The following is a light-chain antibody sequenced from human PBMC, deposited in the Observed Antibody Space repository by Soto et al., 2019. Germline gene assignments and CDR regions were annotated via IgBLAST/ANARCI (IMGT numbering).Light chain of an antibody. V-gene: IGLV2-14*01. CDR3: SSYAGSNRV. CDR2: EVT. Sequence: QSALTQPASVSGSPGQSITISCAGTSNDIGGYNYVSWYQQHPGRAPKLMIYEVTNRPLGVSNRFSGSKSGNTASLTISGLQAEDEADYYCSSYAGSNRVFGTGTKVTVL. CDR1: SNDIGGYNY. J-gene: IGLJ1*01.